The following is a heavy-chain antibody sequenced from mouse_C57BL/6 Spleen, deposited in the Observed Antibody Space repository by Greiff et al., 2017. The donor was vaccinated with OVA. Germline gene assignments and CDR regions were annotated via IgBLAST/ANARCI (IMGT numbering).Heavy chain of an antibody. CDR2: IDPYSGGT. CDR1: GYTFTSYW. V-gene: IGHV1-72*01. Sequence: QVQLQQPGAELVKPGASVKLSCKASGYTFTSYWMHWVKQRSGRGLEWIGRIDPYSGGTKYNEKFKSKATLTVDKPASTAYKQLSILASEDSAVYYCAVSDYDVSYWGQGTLVTVSA. J-gene: IGHJ3*01. D-gene: IGHD2-4*01. CDR3: AVSDYDVSY.